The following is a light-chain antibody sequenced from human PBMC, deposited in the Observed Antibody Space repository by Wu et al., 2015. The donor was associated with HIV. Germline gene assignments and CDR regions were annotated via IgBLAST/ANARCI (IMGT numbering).Light chain of an antibody. Sequence: IQLTQSPSSLSASIGDRVSITCRASQDIVTYLAWYQQTPGKAPRVLIYDASTLQSGVSSRFSGSGSGADFTLTISGLQREDFAIYYCQQLNSSPLTFGQGTRLEIK. V-gene: IGKV1-9*01. CDR3: QQLNSSPLT. CDR2: DAS. CDR1: QDIVTY. J-gene: IGKJ5*01.